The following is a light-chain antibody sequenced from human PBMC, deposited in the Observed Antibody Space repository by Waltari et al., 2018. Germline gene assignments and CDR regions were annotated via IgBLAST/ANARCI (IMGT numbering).Light chain of an antibody. Sequence: QSALTQPRSVYGSLGQSVTIPCTGTTSDVGPYNYVSWYRQYPGKDPNLLIFDVSRRPSGVPARFSGSKSGNTASLTISGLQADDEADYSCCSYAGGYYVFGTGTEVTVL. CDR1: TSDVGPYNY. CDR3: CSYAGGYYV. V-gene: IGLV2-11*01. CDR2: DVS. J-gene: IGLJ1*01.